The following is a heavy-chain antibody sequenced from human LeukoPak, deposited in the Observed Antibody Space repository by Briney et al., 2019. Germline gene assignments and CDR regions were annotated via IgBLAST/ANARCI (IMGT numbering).Heavy chain of an antibody. J-gene: IGHJ6*02. Sequence: GRSPRLSCAASGFTFSNYGMHWVRQAPGKGLEWVAIISYDRTKKNYAESVKGRFTISRDSSNNTLYLQMSSLRAEDTAMYYCAKETLGYCSSTSCQETYGMDVWGQGTTVIVSS. CDR1: GFTFSNYG. V-gene: IGHV3-30*18. D-gene: IGHD2-2*01. CDR2: ISYDRTKK. CDR3: AKETLGYCSSTSCQETYGMDV.